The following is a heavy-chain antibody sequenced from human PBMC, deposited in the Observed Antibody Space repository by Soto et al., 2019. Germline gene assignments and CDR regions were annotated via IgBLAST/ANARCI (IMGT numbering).Heavy chain of an antibody. Sequence: QVQLVESGGGVVQPGRSLRLSCAASGFTFSSYGMHWVRQAPGKGLEWGAVIWYDGSNKYYADSVKGRFTISRDNSKNTLYLQMNSLRAEDTAVYYCARGGSPHSSGWYENYYYGMDVWGQGTTVTVSS. CDR2: IWYDGSNK. J-gene: IGHJ6*02. V-gene: IGHV3-33*01. CDR3: ARGGSPHSSGWYENYYYGMDV. CDR1: GFTFSSYG. D-gene: IGHD6-19*01.